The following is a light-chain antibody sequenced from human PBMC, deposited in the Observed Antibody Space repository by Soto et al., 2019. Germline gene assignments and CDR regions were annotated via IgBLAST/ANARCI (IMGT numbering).Light chain of an antibody. Sequence: EXVLTQSPATLSLSPGERATLSCMAIESFFGYLAWYQHKPGQAPRILIYDAYNRATGVPARFRGSGSGTDFTITISSLEPEDFAVYYCQQRYRWPPITFGQGTRLEIK. CDR2: DAY. CDR1: ESFFGY. CDR3: QQRYRWPPIT. V-gene: IGKV3-11*01. J-gene: IGKJ5*01.